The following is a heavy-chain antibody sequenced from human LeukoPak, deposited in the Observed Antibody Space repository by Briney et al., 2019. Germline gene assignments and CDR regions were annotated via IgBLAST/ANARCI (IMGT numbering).Heavy chain of an antibody. V-gene: IGHV1-18*01. CDR3: ARDPDY. CDR1: GYTFTSYG. J-gene: IGHJ4*02. Sequence: ASENLSCTASGYTFTSYGYSWVRLAPGQELEWMRWISAYNGNTNYAQKLKGRVAMTTDTSTSTAHTGLRSARSDDTAVYYCARDPDYWGQGTLVTVSS. CDR2: ISAYNGNT.